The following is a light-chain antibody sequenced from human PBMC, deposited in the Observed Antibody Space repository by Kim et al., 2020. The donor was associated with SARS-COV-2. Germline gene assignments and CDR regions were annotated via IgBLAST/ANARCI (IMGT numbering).Light chain of an antibody. Sequence: SPAERPTTTCRARQSVGRSPLAWYQQKPGQAPRLLIYGASNRATGRPDRFSGSGSGTDFTLAISRLEPEDFAVYYCQHYDSSPWTFGQGTKVDIK. CDR2: GAS. CDR3: QHYDSSPWT. CDR1: QSVGRSP. J-gene: IGKJ1*01. V-gene: IGKV3-20*01.